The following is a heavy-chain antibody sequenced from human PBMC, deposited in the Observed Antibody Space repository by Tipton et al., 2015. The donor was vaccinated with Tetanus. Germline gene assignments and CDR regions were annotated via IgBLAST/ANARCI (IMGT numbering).Heavy chain of an antibody. Sequence: TLSLTCSVSGGSVSSNGYFWGWIRQSPGKGLEWIASINSGGTTYHNPSLKSRLAISVDTSKNQFSLRLTSVTAADAAVYYCARGDYYGSGTYDVWGQGTTVTVPS. CDR1: GGSVSSNGYF. J-gene: IGHJ6*02. CDR3: ARGDYYGSGTYDV. V-gene: IGHV4-39*01. D-gene: IGHD3-10*01. CDR2: INSGGTT.